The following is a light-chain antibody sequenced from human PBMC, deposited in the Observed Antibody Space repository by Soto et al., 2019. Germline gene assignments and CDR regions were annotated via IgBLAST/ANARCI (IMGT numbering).Light chain of an antibody. CDR2: GSS. V-gene: IGKV3-20*01. CDR3: QQYGILPFT. CDR1: QSISSNY. Sequence: IGVKHSLGTLSLTTRKRATLSFGASQSISSNYLAWYQQKPGQPPRLLISGSSIRATGIPKRFSGSASGTNFTLTISSLEPEDFAVFYCQQYGILPFTFGAVTKVDIK. J-gene: IGKJ3*01.